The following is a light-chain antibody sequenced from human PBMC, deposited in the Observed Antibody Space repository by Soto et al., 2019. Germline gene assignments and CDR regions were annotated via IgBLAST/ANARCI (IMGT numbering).Light chain of an antibody. CDR1: QSVSSNY. J-gene: IGKJ5*01. Sequence: LTLSPCTLSSSPEKSATVSCRVSQSVSSNYLAWYQQKPGQALRILIYGASSRATGIPDKFSGSGSGTDFTLTISRLAPEDFALYYCQQYGSKPITFGQGTRLEIK. CDR3: QQYGSKPIT. CDR2: GAS. V-gene: IGKV3-20*01.